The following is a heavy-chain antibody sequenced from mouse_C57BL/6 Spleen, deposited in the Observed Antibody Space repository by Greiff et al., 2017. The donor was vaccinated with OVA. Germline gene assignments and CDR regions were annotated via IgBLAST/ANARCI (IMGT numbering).Heavy chain of an antibody. V-gene: IGHV14-2*01. CDR1: GFNIKDYY. D-gene: IGHD2-5*01. J-gene: IGHJ3*01. Sequence: EVQLQESGAELVKPGASVQLSCTASGFNIKDYYMHWVKQRTEQGLEWIGRIDPEDGETKYAPKFQGKAPITADTSSNTAYMQLSSLTSEDTAVYYCAKGYYSNSDFAYWGKGTRVTVAA. CDR3: AKGYYSNSDFAY. CDR2: IDPEDGET.